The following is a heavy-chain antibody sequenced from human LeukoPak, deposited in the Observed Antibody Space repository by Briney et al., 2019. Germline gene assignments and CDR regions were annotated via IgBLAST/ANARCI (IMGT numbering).Heavy chain of an antibody. CDR2: IYNSGST. J-gene: IGHJ4*02. CDR1: GGSMSSYR. V-gene: IGHV4-59*01. Sequence: SETLSLTCTVSGGSMSSYRWSWIRQPPGQGLEWIGYIYNSGSTNYNPSLKSRVTISLDTSKNQFPLKLNSVTAADTAVYYCARDDRGGNLGYWGQGTLVTVSS. CDR3: ARDDRGGNLGY. D-gene: IGHD3-16*01.